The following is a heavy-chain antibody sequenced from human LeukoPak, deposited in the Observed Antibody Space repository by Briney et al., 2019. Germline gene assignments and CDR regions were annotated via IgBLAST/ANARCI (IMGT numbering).Heavy chain of an antibody. D-gene: IGHD3-10*01. Sequence: GESLKISCKGSGYSFTSYWIGWVRQMPGKGLEWMGIIYPGDSDTRYSPSFQGQVTISADKSISTAYLQWSSLKASDTAMYYCARQPLHGSGSHLADYWGQGTLVTVSS. CDR3: ARQPLHGSGSHLADY. CDR2: IYPGDSDT. V-gene: IGHV5-51*01. CDR1: GYSFTSYW. J-gene: IGHJ4*02.